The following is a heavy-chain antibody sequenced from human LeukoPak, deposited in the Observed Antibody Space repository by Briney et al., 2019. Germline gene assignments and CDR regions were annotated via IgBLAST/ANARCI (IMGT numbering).Heavy chain of an antibody. J-gene: IGHJ4*02. D-gene: IGHD3-22*01. Sequence: GGSLRLSCAASGFTFSSYSMNWVRQAPGKGLEWVSSISSSSSYIYYADSVKGRFTISRDNSKNTLYLQMNSLRAEDTAIYYCAKPYYYNTSGYYWGQGTLVTVSS. CDR1: GFTFSSYS. CDR2: ISSSSSYI. V-gene: IGHV3-21*04. CDR3: AKPYYYNTSGYY.